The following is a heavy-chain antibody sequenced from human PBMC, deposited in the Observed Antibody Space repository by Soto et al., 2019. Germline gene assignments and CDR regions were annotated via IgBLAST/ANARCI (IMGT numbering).Heavy chain of an antibody. Sequence: LSLTCTVSGGSISSGDYYWSWIRQPPGKGLEWIGYIYYSGSTYYNPSLKSRVAISVDTSKNQFSLKLSSVTAADTAVYYCARGHGSGSYYGIDYWGQGTLVTVSS. CDR1: GGSISSGDYY. V-gene: IGHV4-30-4*01. D-gene: IGHD3-10*01. J-gene: IGHJ4*02. CDR2: IYYSGST. CDR3: ARGHGSGSYYGIDY.